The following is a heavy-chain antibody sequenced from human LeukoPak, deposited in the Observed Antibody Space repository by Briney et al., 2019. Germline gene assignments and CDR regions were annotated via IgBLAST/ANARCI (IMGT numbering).Heavy chain of an antibody. V-gene: IGHV3-23*01. D-gene: IGHD1-26*01. CDR1: GFTFSSYA. J-gene: IGHJ6*02. CDR2: ISGSGGST. Sequence: GGSLRLSCAASGFTFSSYAMSWVRQAPGKGLEWVSAISGSGGSTYYADSVKGRFTISRDNSKNTLYLQMNSLRAEDTAVYYCAKRGDSGSYHYYYGMDVWGQGTTVTVSS. CDR3: AKRGDSGSYHYYYGMDV.